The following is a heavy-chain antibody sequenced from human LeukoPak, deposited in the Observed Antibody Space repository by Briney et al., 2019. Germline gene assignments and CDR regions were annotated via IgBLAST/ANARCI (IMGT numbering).Heavy chain of an antibody. CDR1: GGSISSYY. CDR2: IYYSGST. D-gene: IGHD6-13*01. Sequence: SETLSLTCTVSGGSISSYYWSWIRQPPGKGLEWIGYIYYSGSTNYNPSLKSRVTISVDTSMNQFSLKLSSVTAADTAVYYCARASRAAALYYFDYWGQGTLVTVSS. CDR3: ARASRAAALYYFDY. V-gene: IGHV4-59*01. J-gene: IGHJ4*02.